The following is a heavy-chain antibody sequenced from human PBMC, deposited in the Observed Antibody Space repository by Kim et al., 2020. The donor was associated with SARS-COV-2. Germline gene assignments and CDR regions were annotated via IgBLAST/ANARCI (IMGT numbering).Heavy chain of an antibody. V-gene: IGHV3-30*07. Sequence: TGRFTISRDNSKNTLYLQMNSLRAEDTAVYYCARGHGYQLLVGYYYGMDVWGQGTTVTVSS. J-gene: IGHJ6*02. CDR3: ARGHGYQLLVGYYYGMDV. D-gene: IGHD2-2*01.